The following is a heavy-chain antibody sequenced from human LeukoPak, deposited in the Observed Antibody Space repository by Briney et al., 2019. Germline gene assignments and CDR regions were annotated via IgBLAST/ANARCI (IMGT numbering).Heavy chain of an antibody. J-gene: IGHJ5*02. CDR2: IYYSGST. CDR3: ARNPRDWFDP. CDR1: GGSISSYY. Sequence: SETLSLTCTVSGGSISSYYWSWIRQPPGKGLEWIGYIYYSGSTNYNPSLKSRVTISVDTSKNQFSLTLSSVTAADTAMYYCARNPRDWFDPWGQGTLVTVSS. V-gene: IGHV4-59*08.